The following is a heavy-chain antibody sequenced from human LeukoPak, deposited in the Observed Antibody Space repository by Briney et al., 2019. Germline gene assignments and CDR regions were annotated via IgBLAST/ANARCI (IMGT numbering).Heavy chain of an antibody. CDR3: ARETSGSNDAFDI. Sequence: SETLSLTCTVSGGSISTIPLYWGWIRQPPGKGLEWIGSIFDTGSTYDNPSLKSRVTISVDTSKNQFSLKLSSVTAADTAVYYCARETSGSNDAFDIWGQGTMVTVSS. V-gene: IGHV4-39*07. D-gene: IGHD1-26*01. CDR2: IFDTGST. CDR1: GGSISTIPLY. J-gene: IGHJ3*02.